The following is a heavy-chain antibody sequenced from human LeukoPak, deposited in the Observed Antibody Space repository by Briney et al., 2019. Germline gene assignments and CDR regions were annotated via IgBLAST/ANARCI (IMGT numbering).Heavy chain of an antibody. J-gene: IGHJ4*02. CDR3: ARDLYFTYSSGPGN. V-gene: IGHV3-21*01. CDR2: ISSSSSYI. Sequence: GGSLRLSCAASGFTFSSYSMNWVRQAPGKGLEWVSSISSSSSYIYYADSVKGRFTISRDNAKNSPYLQMNSLRAEDTAVYYCARDLYFTYSSGPGNWGQGTLVTVSS. D-gene: IGHD6-19*01. CDR1: GFTFSSYS.